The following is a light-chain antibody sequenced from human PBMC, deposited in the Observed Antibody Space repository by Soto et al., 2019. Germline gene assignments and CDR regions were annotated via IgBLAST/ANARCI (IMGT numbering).Light chain of an antibody. V-gene: IGKV1-33*01. J-gene: IGKJ2*01. CDR1: QDISNY. CDR3: QQYDNLPYT. CDR2: DAS. Sequence: DIQMTQSPSSLSASVGDRVTITCQASQDISNYLNLYQQKPGQAPKLLIYDASNVETGVPSRFSGSGSGTDFTFTISSLQPEDFARYYCQQYDNLPYTVGQGTKLEIQ.